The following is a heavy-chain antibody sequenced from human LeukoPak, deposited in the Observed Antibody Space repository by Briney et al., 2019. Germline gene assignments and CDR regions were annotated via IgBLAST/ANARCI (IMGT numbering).Heavy chain of an antibody. CDR1: GFTFSSHS. CDR3: ARGRITMVRGVIYGMDV. D-gene: IGHD3-10*01. CDR2: INHSGST. V-gene: IGHV4-34*01. Sequence: GSLRLSCVASGFTFSSHSMNWVRQPPGKGLEWIGEINHSGSTNYNPSLKSRVTISVDTSKNQFSLKLSSVTAADTAVYYCARGRITMVRGVIYGMDVWGQGTTVTVSS. J-gene: IGHJ6*02.